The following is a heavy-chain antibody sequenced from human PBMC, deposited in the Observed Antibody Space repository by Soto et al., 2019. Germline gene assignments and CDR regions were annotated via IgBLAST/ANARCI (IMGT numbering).Heavy chain of an antibody. CDR1: GYTFTSYG. D-gene: IGHD3-10*01. Sequence: ASVRVSCKASGYTFTSYGISWVRQAPGKGLEWMGWISAYNGNTNYAQKLQCRVTMTTDTSTSTAYMELRSLRSDDTAVYYCARDMAGGVEIYYFDYGMDVWVQGTTVTVSS. V-gene: IGHV1-18*04. CDR2: ISAYNGNT. J-gene: IGHJ6*02. CDR3: ARDMAGGVEIYYFDYGMDV.